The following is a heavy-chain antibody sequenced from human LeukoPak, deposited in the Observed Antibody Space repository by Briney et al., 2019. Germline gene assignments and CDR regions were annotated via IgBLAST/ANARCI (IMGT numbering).Heavy chain of an antibody. Sequence: PGGSLTLSCAASGFTFSHYALHWVRQAPGKGLEWVAIISYDGSNKYYADSVKGRFTISRDNSKNTLYLQMNSLRTEDTAVYSCATTPSSGSFPYYFDYWGQGTLVTVSS. CDR2: ISYDGSNK. V-gene: IGHV3-30*14. CDR3: ATTPSSGSFPYYFDY. CDR1: GFTFSHYA. J-gene: IGHJ4*02. D-gene: IGHD1-26*01.